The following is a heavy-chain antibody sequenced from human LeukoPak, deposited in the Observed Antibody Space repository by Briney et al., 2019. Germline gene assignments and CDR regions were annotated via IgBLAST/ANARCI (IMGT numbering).Heavy chain of an antibody. J-gene: IGHJ4*02. CDR2: ISYDGSNK. Sequence: PGRSLRLSCAASGFTSSSYAMHWVRQAPGKGLEWVAVISYDGSNKYYADSVKGRFTISRDNSKNTLYLQMNSLRAEDTAVYYCARNRQQLGIFDYWGQGTLVTVSS. CDR3: ARNRQQLGIFDY. CDR1: GFTSSSYA. V-gene: IGHV3-30*04. D-gene: IGHD6-13*01.